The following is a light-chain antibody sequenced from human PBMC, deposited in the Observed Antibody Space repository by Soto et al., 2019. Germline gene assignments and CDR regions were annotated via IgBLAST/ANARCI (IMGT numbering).Light chain of an antibody. J-gene: IGKJ5*01. CDR3: QQYGSSIT. CDR2: GAS. Sequence: EIVLTQSPGTLSLSPGERATLSCRASQSVSSSYLAWYQQKPGQAPRLLIYGASIMATGIPDRFSGSGSGTDFTLTISRLEPEDFAVYYCQQYGSSITFGQGTRLEIK. V-gene: IGKV3-20*01. CDR1: QSVSSSY.